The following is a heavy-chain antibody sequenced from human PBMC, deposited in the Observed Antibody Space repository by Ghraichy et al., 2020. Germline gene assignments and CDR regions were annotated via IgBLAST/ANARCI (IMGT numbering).Heavy chain of an antibody. CDR1: GGSFSGYY. Sequence: SETLSLTCAVYGGSFSGYYWSWIRQPPGKGLEWIGEINHSGSTNYNPSLKSRVTISVDTSKNQFSLKLSSVTAADTAVYYCARGSRRCSGGSCYVAAFDYWGQGTLVTVSS. D-gene: IGHD2-15*01. CDR3: ARGSRRCSGGSCYVAAFDY. V-gene: IGHV4-34*01. J-gene: IGHJ4*02. CDR2: INHSGST.